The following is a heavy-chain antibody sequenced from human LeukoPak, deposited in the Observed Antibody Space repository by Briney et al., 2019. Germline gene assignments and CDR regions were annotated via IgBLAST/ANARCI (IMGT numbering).Heavy chain of an antibody. Sequence: SETLSLTCAVSGYSISSGYYWGWIRQPPGKGLEWIGSIYHSGSTYYNPSLKSRVTISVDTSKNQFSLKLSSVTAADTAVYYCARRRSIAAAGIAFDYWGQGILVTVSS. J-gene: IGHJ4*02. CDR3: ARRRSIAAAGIAFDY. D-gene: IGHD6-13*01. CDR2: IYHSGST. CDR1: GYSISSGYY. V-gene: IGHV4-38-2*01.